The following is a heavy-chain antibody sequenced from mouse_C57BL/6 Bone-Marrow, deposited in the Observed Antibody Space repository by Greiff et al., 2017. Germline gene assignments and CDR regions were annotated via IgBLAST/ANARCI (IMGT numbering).Heavy chain of an antibody. CDR3: AKRDYSNPYAIDY. Sequence: VQLQESGPGLVQPSQSLSITCTASGFSLTSYGVNWVRQSPGKGLEWLGVIWRGGSTDYNAAFMSRLSITKDNSKSQVFFKMSSLQADDTAIYYCAKRDYSNPYAIDYWGQGTSVTVSA. J-gene: IGHJ4*01. D-gene: IGHD2-5*01. CDR2: IWRGGST. CDR1: GFSLTSYG. V-gene: IGHV2-5*01.